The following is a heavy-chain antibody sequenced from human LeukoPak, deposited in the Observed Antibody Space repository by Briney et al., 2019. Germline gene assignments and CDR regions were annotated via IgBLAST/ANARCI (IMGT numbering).Heavy chain of an antibody. CDR1: GGSLSGYY. Sequence: PSETLSLTCAVYGGSLSGYYWSWIRQPPGKGLEWIGEINHSGSTNYNPSLKSRVTISVDTSKNQFSLKLSSVTAADTAVYYCARGGVRITIFGVVLNQNWFDPWGQGTLVTVSS. V-gene: IGHV4-34*01. J-gene: IGHJ5*02. CDR2: INHSGST. CDR3: ARGGVRITIFGVVLNQNWFDP. D-gene: IGHD3-3*01.